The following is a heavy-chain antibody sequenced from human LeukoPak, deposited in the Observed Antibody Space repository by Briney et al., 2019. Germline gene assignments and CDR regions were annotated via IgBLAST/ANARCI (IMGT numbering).Heavy chain of an antibody. CDR3: ARDGLYSGSYPSPGY. Sequence: GASVKVSCKASGYTFTSYGISRVRQAPGQGLEWMGWISAYNGNTNYAQKLQGRVTMTTDTSTSTAYMELRSLRSDDTAVYYCARDGLYSGSYPSPGYWGQGTLVTVSS. J-gene: IGHJ4*02. CDR1: GYTFTSYG. CDR2: ISAYNGNT. D-gene: IGHD1-26*01. V-gene: IGHV1-18*01.